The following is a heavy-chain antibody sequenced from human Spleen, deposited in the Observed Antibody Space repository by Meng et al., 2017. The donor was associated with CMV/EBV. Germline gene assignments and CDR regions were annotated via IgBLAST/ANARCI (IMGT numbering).Heavy chain of an antibody. V-gene: IGHV3-30*02. CDR1: GFTFSSYG. Sequence: GESLKISCAASGFTFSSYGMHWVRQAPGKGLEWVAFIRYDGSNKYYADSVKGRFTISRDNSKNTLYLQMNSLRAEDTAVYYCAKDGGARIYDFWSGYYGKDYYYGMDVWGQGTTVTVSS. D-gene: IGHD3-3*01. CDR2: IRYDGSNK. CDR3: AKDGGARIYDFWSGYYGKDYYYGMDV. J-gene: IGHJ6*02.